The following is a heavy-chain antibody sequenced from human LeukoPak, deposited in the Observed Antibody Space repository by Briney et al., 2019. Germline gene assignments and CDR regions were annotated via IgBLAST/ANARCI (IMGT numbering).Heavy chain of an antibody. CDR3: ARERIAKAATPVNDH. J-gene: IGHJ4*02. CDR2: ISSSSTYI. V-gene: IGHV3-21*01. Sequence: PGGSLRLSCEASGFAFSSFSMNWVRQAPGKGLEWVSFISSSSTYIYYADSVKGRFTSSRDNAKNSLYLQMNSLRAEDTAVYYCARERIAKAATPVNDHWGQGILVTVSS. CDR1: GFAFSSFS. D-gene: IGHD6-19*01.